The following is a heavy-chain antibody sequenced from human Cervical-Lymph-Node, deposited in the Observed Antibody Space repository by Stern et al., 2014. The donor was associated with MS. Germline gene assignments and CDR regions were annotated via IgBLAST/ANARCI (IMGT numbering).Heavy chain of an antibody. CDR3: ARGDSEAPIYYFDY. J-gene: IGHJ4*02. CDR1: GGTFNHYA. D-gene: IGHD2-21*01. V-gene: IGHV1-69*01. Sequence: VQLVQSGAAVKMPAFSVKVSCKPSGGTFNHYAISWVRQAPGPGLARMAWITPIFDATNYAQKLQGRITITTDESTRTAYMELSSLRSDDTAMYYCARGDSEAPIYYFDYWGQGTLVTVSS. CDR2: ITPIFDAT.